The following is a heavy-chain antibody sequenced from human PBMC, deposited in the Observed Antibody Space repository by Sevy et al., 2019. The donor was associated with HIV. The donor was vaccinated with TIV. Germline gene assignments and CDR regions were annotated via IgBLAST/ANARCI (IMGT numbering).Heavy chain of an antibody. CDR3: ARDRSIALAGLDY. CDR2: ISYDGSNK. V-gene: IGHV3-30*04. D-gene: IGHD6-19*01. CDR1: GFTFSSYA. J-gene: IGHJ4*02. Sequence: GGSLRLSCAASGFTFSSYAMHWVRQAPGKGLEWVAVISYDGSNKYYADSVKGRFTISRDNSKNTLYLQMNSLRAEDTAVYYCARDRSIALAGLDYWGQGTLVTVSS.